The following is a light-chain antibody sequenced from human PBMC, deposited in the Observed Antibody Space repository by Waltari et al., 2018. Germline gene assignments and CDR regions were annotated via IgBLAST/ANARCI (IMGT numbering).Light chain of an antibody. V-gene: IGKV4-1*01. CDR1: SVLHSSNNKNY. CDR2: CAS. CDR3: QQFQSHLRT. J-gene: IGKJ1*01. Sequence: SVLHSSNNKNYFAWYQQKPGQPPKLLIYCASTRKSGVPDRFSGSGSGTDFTLTISSLQAEDVAVYYCQQFQSHLRTFGQGTKVEIK.